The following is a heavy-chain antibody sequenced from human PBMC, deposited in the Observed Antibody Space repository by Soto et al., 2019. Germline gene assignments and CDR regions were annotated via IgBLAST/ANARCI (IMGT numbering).Heavy chain of an antibody. CDR1: GGSISSGPYS. J-gene: IGHJ6*02. CDR3: ARLGGYCSSTSCYGYYGMDV. V-gene: IGHV4-39*01. Sequence: SETLSLTCTASGGSISSGPYSWGWIRQPPGKGLEWIGTFYYSESTYYNPSLESRVTISVDTSKNQFSLKVSSVTVADTAVYYCARLGGYCSSTSCYGYYGMDVWGQGTTVTVSS. D-gene: IGHD2-2*01. CDR2: FYYSEST.